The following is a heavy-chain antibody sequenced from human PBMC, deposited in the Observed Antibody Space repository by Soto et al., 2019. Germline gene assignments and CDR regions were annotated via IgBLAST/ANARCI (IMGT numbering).Heavy chain of an antibody. V-gene: IGHV1-69*18. D-gene: IGHD3-16*01. Sequence: QVHLVQSGAEVRKPGSSVKVSCKTSGGTFSTYTIYWVRQAPGQGLEWMGRIIPLFGTTKYAQNFQDRVTLTAEESTSTTYMELSSLRAEETAVYYCARRLDDRADEGFDVWGEGTAVTVSA. CDR3: ARRLDDRADEGFDV. CDR2: IIPLFGTT. CDR1: GGTFSTYT. J-gene: IGHJ3*01.